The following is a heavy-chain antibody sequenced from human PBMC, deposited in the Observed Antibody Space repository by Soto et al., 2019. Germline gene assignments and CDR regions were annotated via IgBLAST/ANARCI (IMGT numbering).Heavy chain of an antibody. V-gene: IGHV4-34*01. CDR1: GGSFSGYY. D-gene: IGHD6-13*01. J-gene: IGHJ6*02. CDR2: INHSGST. CDR3: ARGSGGGSSSWGYYYYGMEV. Sequence: SETLSLTCAVYGGSFSGYYWSWIRQPPGKGLEWIGEINHSGSTNYNPSLKSRVTISVDTSKNQFSLKLSSVTAADTAVYYCARGSGGGSSSWGYYYYGMEVWGQGTTVTVS.